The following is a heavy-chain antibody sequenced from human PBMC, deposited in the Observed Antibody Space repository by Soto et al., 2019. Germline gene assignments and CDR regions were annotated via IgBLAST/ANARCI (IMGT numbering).Heavy chain of an antibody. CDR2: IRSKAYGGTT. J-gene: IGHJ6*02. CDR1: GFTFGDYA. D-gene: IGHD3-10*01. Sequence: GGSLRLSCTASGFTFGDYAMSWFRQAPGKGLEWVGFIRSKAYGGTTEYAASVKGRFTISRDDSKSIAYLQMNSLKTEDTAVYYCTRERGSGSYYNLVEYYYYYGMDVWGQGTMVTVSS. V-gene: IGHV3-49*03. CDR3: TRERGSGSYYNLVEYYYYYGMDV.